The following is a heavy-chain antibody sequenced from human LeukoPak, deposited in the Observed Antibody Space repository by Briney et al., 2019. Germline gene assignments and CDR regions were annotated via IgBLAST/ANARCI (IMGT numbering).Heavy chain of an antibody. CDR1: GFTFSSYA. V-gene: IGHV3-23*01. Sequence: GGSLRLSCAASGFTFSSYAMDWVRQAPGKGLEWVSAISGSGHSTYYADSVKGRFTISRDNSKNTLYLQMNSLRAEDTAVYYCAKAIAVAAQTYYYYGMDVWGQGTTVTVSS. J-gene: IGHJ6*02. CDR2: ISGSGHST. D-gene: IGHD6-19*01. CDR3: AKAIAVAAQTYYYYGMDV.